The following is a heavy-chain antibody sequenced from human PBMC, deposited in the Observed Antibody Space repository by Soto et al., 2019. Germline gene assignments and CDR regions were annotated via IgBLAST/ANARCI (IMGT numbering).Heavy chain of an antibody. V-gene: IGHV3-13*01. CDR1: GFTFSSYD. D-gene: IGHD3-10*01. CDR3: AKDDVRTPSLYGIDV. Sequence: GGSLRLSCAASGFTFSSYDMHWVRQATGKGLEWVSAIGTAGDTYYPGSVKGRFTISRENAKNSLYLQMNSLRAGDTAVYYCAKDDVRTPSLYGIDVWGQGTTVPVSS. J-gene: IGHJ6*02. CDR2: IGTAGDT.